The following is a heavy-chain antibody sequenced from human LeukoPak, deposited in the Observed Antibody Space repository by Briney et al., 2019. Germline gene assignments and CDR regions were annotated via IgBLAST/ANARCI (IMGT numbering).Heavy chain of an antibody. D-gene: IGHD3-22*01. CDR2: INAGNGNT. Sequence: ASVKVSCKASGYTFTSYAVHWVRQAPGQRLEWMGWINAGNGNTKYSQKFQRRVTITRDTSASTAYMELSSLRSEDTAVYYCARGPRAYDSSGYFGYWGQGTLVTVSS. V-gene: IGHV1-3*01. CDR3: ARGPRAYDSSGYFGY. CDR1: GYTFTSYA. J-gene: IGHJ4*02.